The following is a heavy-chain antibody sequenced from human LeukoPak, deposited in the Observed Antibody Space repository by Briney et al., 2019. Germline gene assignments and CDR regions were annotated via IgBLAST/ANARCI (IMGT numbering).Heavy chain of an antibody. Sequence: SVKVSRKASGGTFSSYAISWVRQAPGQGLEWMGRIIPILGIANYAQKFQGRVTITADKSTSTAYMELSSLRSEDTAVYYCARVGIVVVVAARNAFDIWGQGTMVTVSS. CDR2: IIPILGIA. CDR3: ARVGIVVVVAARNAFDI. D-gene: IGHD2-15*01. J-gene: IGHJ3*02. V-gene: IGHV1-69*04. CDR1: GGTFSSYA.